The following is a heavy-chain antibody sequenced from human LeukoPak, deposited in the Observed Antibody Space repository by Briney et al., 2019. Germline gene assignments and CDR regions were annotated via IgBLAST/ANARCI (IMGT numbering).Heavy chain of an antibody. CDR1: GFSFSNYG. Sequence: SGRSLRLSCAASGFSFSNYGMHWVRQAPGKGLEWVAIIWYDGSNKYYADSVKGRFTISRDNSKNTLYLQMNSLRAEDTVLYYCAAGVYFFDYWGQGTLVTVSS. CDR3: AAGVYFFDY. J-gene: IGHJ4*02. CDR2: IWYDGSNK. D-gene: IGHD3-3*01. V-gene: IGHV3-33*01.